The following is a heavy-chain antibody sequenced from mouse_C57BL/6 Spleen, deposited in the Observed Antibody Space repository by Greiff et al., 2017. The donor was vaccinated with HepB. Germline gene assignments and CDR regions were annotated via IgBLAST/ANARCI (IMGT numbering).Heavy chain of an antibody. CDR1: GYSFTGYY. V-gene: IGHV1-42*01. J-gene: IGHJ2*01. CDR3: ARGTTVVEFHFDY. Sequence: VHVKQSGPELVKPGASVKISCKASGYSFTGYYMNWVKQSPEKSLEWIGEINPSTGGTTYNQKFKAKATLTVDKSSSTAYMQLKSLTSEDSAVYYCARGTTVVEFHFDYWGQGTTLTVSS. CDR2: INPSTGGT. D-gene: IGHD1-1*01.